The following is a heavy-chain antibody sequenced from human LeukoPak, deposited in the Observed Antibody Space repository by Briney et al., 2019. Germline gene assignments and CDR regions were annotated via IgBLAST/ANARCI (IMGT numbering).Heavy chain of an antibody. CDR3: ARGIVAARNIDY. Sequence: SETLSLTCTVSGVSVTSGNYYWSWIRQPAGKGLEWIGRIYTTESTTYNPSLKSRVTISLDRSKNLFSLKLRSVTAADTAVYYCARGIVAARNIDYWGQGTLVTVSS. V-gene: IGHV4-61*02. J-gene: IGHJ4*02. CDR1: GVSVTSGNYY. D-gene: IGHD6-13*01. CDR2: IYTTEST.